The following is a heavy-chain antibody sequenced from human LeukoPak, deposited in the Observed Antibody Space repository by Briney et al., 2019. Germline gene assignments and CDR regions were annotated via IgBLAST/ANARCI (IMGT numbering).Heavy chain of an antibody. J-gene: IGHJ4*02. CDR2: ISASAGST. D-gene: IGHD3-3*01. CDR1: GFTFSNYG. Sequence: GGSLRLSCAASGFTFSNYGMSWVRQAPGKGLEWVSTISASAGSTYYADSVKGRFTISRDNSRNTLFLQMNRLRAEDTAVYYCAKAVLRFLEWSYFDWWGQGTLVTVFS. CDR3: AKAVLRFLEWSYFDW. V-gene: IGHV3-23*01.